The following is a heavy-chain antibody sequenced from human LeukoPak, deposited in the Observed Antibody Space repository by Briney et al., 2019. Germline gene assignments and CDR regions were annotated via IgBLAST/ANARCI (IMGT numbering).Heavy chain of an antibody. J-gene: IGHJ4*02. CDR1: GYXFSSYG. V-gene: IGHV1-18*01. D-gene: IGHD1-1*01. CDR2: INAYNGNT. Sequence: GASVTVSCKASGYXFSSYGFSWVRQAPGQGLEWMGWINAYNGNTNYAQNLQGRVTMTTDTSTSTAYMELRSLRSDDTAVYYCARRQGTTLNFDYWGQGTLVTVSS. CDR3: ARRQGTTLNFDY.